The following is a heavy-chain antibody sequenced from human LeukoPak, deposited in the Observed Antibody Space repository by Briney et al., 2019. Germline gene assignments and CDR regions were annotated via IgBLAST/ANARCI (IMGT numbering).Heavy chain of an antibody. Sequence: GGSVRLSCAASGFTFSSYAMHWVRQAPGKGLEWVAVISYDGSNKYYADSVKGRFTISRDNSKNTLYLQMNSLRAEDTAVYYCARAASGESALLSRGNYYYYGMDVWGQGTTVTVSS. CDR1: GFTFSSYA. CDR3: ARAASGESALLSRGNYYYYGMDV. CDR2: ISYDGSNK. D-gene: IGHD1-14*01. J-gene: IGHJ6*02. V-gene: IGHV3-30-3*01.